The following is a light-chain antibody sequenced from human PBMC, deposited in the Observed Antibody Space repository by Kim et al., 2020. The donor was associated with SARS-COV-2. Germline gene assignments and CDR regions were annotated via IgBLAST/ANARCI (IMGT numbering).Light chain of an antibody. V-gene: IGLV1-47*01. J-gene: IGLJ2*01. CDR1: SSNIGSTY. CDR2: RNY. Sequence: GPRVTISCSGSSSNIGSTYVYWYQQLPGTAPNRLIYRNYQRPSGVPDRFSGSKSGTSASLAISGLRSEDEADYYCAAWDDSLSGVVFGGGTQLTVL. CDR3: AAWDDSLSGVV.